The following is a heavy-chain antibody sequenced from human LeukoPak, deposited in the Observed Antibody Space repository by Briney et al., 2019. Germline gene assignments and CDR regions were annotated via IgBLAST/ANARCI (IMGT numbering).Heavy chain of an antibody. Sequence: PSETLSLTCTVSGGSISSYYWSWIRQPPGKGLEWIGYIYYSGSTNYNPSLKSRVTISVDTSKNQFSLKLSSVTAADTAVYYCARAFMVRGVHWFDPWGQGTLVTVSS. CDR3: ARAFMVRGVHWFDP. CDR2: IYYSGST. J-gene: IGHJ5*02. V-gene: IGHV4-59*01. D-gene: IGHD3-10*01. CDR1: GGSISSYY.